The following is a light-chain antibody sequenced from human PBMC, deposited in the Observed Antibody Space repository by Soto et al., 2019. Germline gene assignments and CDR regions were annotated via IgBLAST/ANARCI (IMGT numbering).Light chain of an antibody. Sequence: IVLTQSPGTVSLSPGERATLSCRASQTGSSIYLAWYQQKPGQAPRLLIYGASTRATGIPDRFSGSGSGTDFTLTISRLEPEDSAVYYCQQYDNSPITFGQGTRLEIK. CDR1: QTGSSIY. CDR2: GAS. CDR3: QQYDNSPIT. J-gene: IGKJ5*01. V-gene: IGKV3-20*01.